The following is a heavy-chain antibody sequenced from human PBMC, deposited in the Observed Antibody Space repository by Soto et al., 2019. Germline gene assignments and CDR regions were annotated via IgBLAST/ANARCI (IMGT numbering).Heavy chain of an antibody. V-gene: IGHV3-15*07. CDR2: IKSKTDGGTT. J-gene: IGHJ4*02. Sequence: GGSLRLSCAASGFTFSNAWMTWVRQAPGKGLEWVGHIKSKTDGGTTDYAAPVKGRFTISRDDSKNTLYLQMNSLKTEDTAVYYCTTEMLIAVANGYWGQGTLVTVSS. D-gene: IGHD6-19*01. CDR1: GFTFSNAW. CDR3: TTEMLIAVANGY.